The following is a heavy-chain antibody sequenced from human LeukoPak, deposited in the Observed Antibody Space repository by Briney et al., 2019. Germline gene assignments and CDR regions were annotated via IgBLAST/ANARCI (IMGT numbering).Heavy chain of an antibody. J-gene: IGHJ4*02. V-gene: IGHV1-69*04. D-gene: IGHD1-7*01. CDR1: GGTFSSYA. CDR2: IIPILGIA. Sequence: SVKVSCKASGGTFSSYAISWVRQAPGQGLEWMGRIIPILGIANYAQKFQGIVTITADKSTSTAYMELSSLRSEDTAVYYCASDTNWNYRFDYWGQGTLVTVSS. CDR3: ASDTNWNYRFDY.